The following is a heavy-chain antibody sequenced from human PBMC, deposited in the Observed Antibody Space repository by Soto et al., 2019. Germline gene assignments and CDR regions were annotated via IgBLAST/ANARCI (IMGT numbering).Heavy chain of an antibody. J-gene: IGHJ5*02. V-gene: IGHV1-18*04. CDR1: GYTFVSYE. D-gene: IGHD3-3*01. CDR2: ISPYKGET. CDR3: ARTVSGHYNWFDP. Sequence: ASVKVSCKASGYTFVSYEISWVRQAPGQGLEWMGWISPYKGETNYAQKLQGRVTMTTDTSTRTAYMELRSLTSEDTAVYYCARTVSGHYNWFDPWGQGTLVTVSS.